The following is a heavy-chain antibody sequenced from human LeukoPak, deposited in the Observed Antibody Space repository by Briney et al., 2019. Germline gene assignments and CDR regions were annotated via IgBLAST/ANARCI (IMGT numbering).Heavy chain of an antibody. V-gene: IGHV3-30*03. J-gene: IGHJ4*02. CDR3: ARENCSGGSCYLGY. D-gene: IGHD2-15*01. Sequence: GGSLRLSCAASGFTFSSYSMNWVRQAPGKGLEWVAVISYDGSNKYYADSVKGRSTISRDNSKNTLYLQMNSLRAEDTAVYYCARENCSGGSCYLGYWGQGTLVTVSS. CDR1: GFTFSSYS. CDR2: ISYDGSNK.